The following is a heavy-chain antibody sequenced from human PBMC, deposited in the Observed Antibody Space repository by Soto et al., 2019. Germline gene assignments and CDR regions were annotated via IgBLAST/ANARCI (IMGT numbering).Heavy chain of an antibody. V-gene: IGHV4-59*01. CDR1: GGSISSYY. D-gene: IGHD2-2*01. CDR2: IYYSGST. J-gene: IGHJ5*02. Sequence: SETLSLTCTVSGGSISSYYWSWIGQPPGKGLEWIGYIYYSGSTNYNPSLKSRVTISVDTSKNQFALKLSSVTAADTAVYYCAREFGQYQLLWDRLLGGWFDPWGQGTLVTSPQ. CDR3: AREFGQYQLLWDRLLGGWFDP.